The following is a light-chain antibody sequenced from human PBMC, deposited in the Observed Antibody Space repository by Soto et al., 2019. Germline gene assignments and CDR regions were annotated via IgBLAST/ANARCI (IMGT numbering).Light chain of an antibody. CDR2: GKS. CDR1: QNVGIN. V-gene: IGKV3-15*01. Sequence: EIVVTQSPATLSVSPGDRATLSCRASQNVGINLAWYQQKPGQAPRLLIYGKSTRATGIPARFSGIGSGTEFTLAISSLQSEDLALYYCLQYNDWPYTFGQGTKLEIK. J-gene: IGKJ2*01. CDR3: LQYNDWPYT.